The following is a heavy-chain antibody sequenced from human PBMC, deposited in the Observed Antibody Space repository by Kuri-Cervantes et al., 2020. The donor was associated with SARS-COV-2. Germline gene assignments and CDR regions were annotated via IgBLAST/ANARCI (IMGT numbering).Heavy chain of an antibody. CDR3: ARSHTLYGGNSSPWDY. CDR1: GYTFTTYG. D-gene: IGHD4-23*01. CDR2: ISPYNGNT. J-gene: IGHJ4*02. Sequence: ASVKVSCKTSGYTFTTYGIGWVRKAPGRGLEWMGSISPYNGNTNYAQIVQGRVTMTTDTSTNTAYMELRSLRSFDTAVYYCARSHTLYGGNSSPWDYWGQGTLVTVSS. V-gene: IGHV1-18*01.